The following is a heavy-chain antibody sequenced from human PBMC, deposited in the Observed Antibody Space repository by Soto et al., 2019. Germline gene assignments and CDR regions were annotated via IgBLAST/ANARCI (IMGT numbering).Heavy chain of an antibody. CDR2: ISYDGSNK. Sequence: GGSLRLSCAASGFTFSSYAMHWVRQAPGKRLEWVAVISYDGSNKYYADSVKGRFTISRDNSKNTLYLQMNSLRAEDTAVYYCASLTIFGVVTLGPSWFDPWGQGTLVTVSS. CDR1: GFTFSSYA. V-gene: IGHV3-30-3*01. D-gene: IGHD3-3*01. J-gene: IGHJ5*02. CDR3: ASLTIFGVVTLGPSWFDP.